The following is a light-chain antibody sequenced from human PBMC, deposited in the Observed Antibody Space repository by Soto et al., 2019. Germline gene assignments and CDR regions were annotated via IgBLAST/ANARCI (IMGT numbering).Light chain of an antibody. V-gene: IGKV1-16*01. CDR3: QQYNSYPIT. Sequence: DVHMTQSPSSVSASVGDSVTITCRASQGIANYLSWFQQKPGKAPKALIYATSTLQTGVPSRFSGSGSGTDFTLTISSLQSEDFATYYCQQYNSYPITFGQGTRLEIK. CDR2: ATS. J-gene: IGKJ5*01. CDR1: QGIANY.